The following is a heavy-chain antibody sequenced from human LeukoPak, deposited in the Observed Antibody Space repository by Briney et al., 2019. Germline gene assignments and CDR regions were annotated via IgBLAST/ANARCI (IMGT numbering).Heavy chain of an antibody. D-gene: IGHD5-18*01. V-gene: IGHV4-38-2*01. CDR3: ARRWSQGIQLWLHWFDP. Sequence: SETLSLTCAVSGYSISSGYYWGWIRQPPGKGLEWIGSIYHSGSTYYNPSLKSRVTISVDTSKNQFSLKLSSVTAADTAVYYCARRWSQGIQLWLHWFDPWGQGTLVTVSS. J-gene: IGHJ5*02. CDR2: IYHSGST. CDR1: GYSISSGYY.